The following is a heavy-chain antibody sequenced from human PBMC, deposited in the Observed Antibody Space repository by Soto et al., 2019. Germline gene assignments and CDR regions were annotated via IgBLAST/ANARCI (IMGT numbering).Heavy chain of an antibody. CDR3: ARAETTTGCVPGPLAI. CDR2: MNPNSGNT. J-gene: IGHJ6*02. D-gene: IGHD3-9*01. Sequence: ASVKVSCKASGYTFTSYDSNWVRQATGQGLEWMGWMNPNSGNTGYAQKFQGRVTITKNNSVSTAYMEMSSLRSDDTAVYYCARAETTTGCVPGPLAIWAQGTTVPVSS. V-gene: IGHV1-8*01. CDR1: GYTFTSYD.